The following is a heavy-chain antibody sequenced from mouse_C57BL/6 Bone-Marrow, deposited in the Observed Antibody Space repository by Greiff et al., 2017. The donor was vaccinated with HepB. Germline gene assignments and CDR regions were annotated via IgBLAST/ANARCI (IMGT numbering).Heavy chain of an antibody. V-gene: IGHV1-69*01. J-gene: IGHJ4*01. CDR2: IDPSDSYT. CDR1: GYTFTSYW. Sequence: QVQLQQPGAELVMPGASVKLSCKASGYTFTSYWMHWVKQRPGQGLEWIGEIDPSDSYTNYNQKFKGKSTLTVDKSSSTAYMQRSSLTSEDSAVYYCAREGRRYAMDYWGQGTSVTVSS. CDR3: AREGRRYAMDY.